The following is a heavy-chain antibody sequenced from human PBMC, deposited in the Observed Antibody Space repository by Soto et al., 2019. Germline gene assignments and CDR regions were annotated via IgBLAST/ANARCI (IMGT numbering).Heavy chain of an antibody. J-gene: IGHJ2*01. CDR1: GFTFSSYW. CDR2: INSDGSST. Sequence: EVQLVESGGGLVQPGGSLRLSCAASGFTFSSYWMHWVRQAPGKGLVWVSRINSDGSSTSYADSVKGRFTISRDNAKTTLYRQMNSLRAEDTAVYSCARGGSLNWYFDLWGRGTLVTVSS. V-gene: IGHV3-74*01. D-gene: IGHD1-26*01. CDR3: ARGGSLNWYFDL.